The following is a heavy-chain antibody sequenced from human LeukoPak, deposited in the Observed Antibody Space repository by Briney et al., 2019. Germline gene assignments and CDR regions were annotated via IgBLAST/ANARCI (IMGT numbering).Heavy chain of an antibody. CDR1: GFIFSSYA. V-gene: IGHV3-23*01. D-gene: IGHD6-19*01. J-gene: IGHJ4*02. CDR2: ISGSGGTT. Sequence: PGGSLRLSCAASGFIFSSYAMSWVRQAPGKGLTWVSGISGSGGTTYYAGSVKGRFTISRDNSKNTLYPQMNSLRAEDTAVYYCAKDHEQWLTYFDYWGRGTLVTVSS. CDR3: AKDHEQWLTYFDY.